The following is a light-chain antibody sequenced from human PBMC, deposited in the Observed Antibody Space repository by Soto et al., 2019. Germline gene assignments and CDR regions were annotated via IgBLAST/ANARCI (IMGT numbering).Light chain of an antibody. Sequence: AIQMTQSPSSLSASVGDGVNITCRTSQGIRNVLGWFQQKPGKAPKLLINAASNLQSGVPSRFSGSGSGTDFTLTISSLQPEDFATYYCLQDYNYPRTFGQGTKVDIK. V-gene: IGKV1-6*01. CDR2: AAS. J-gene: IGKJ1*01. CDR3: LQDYNYPRT. CDR1: QGIRNV.